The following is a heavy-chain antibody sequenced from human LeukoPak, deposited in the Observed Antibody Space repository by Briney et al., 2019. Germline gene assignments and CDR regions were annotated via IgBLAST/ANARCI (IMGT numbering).Heavy chain of an antibody. CDR3: ATKQWLAPPPDS. V-gene: IGHV3-74*01. J-gene: IGHJ4*02. D-gene: IGHD6-19*01. CDR2: INTDGTVT. Sequence: GGSLRLSCAASGLTFSKYWMLWVRQAPGKGLESVSRINTDGTVTTYADSVKGRFTVSRDNADNTMFLQMNSVRDEDTAVYYCATKQWLAPPPDSWGQGTPVTVSS. CDR1: GLTFSKYW.